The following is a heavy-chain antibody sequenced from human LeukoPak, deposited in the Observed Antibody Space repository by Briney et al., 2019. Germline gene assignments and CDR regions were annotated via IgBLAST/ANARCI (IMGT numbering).Heavy chain of an antibody. CDR3: ARVRYYDSSGTPGGFDY. Sequence: PSETLSLTCTVSGGSISSYYWSWIRQPPGKGLEWIGYIYYSGSTNYNPSLKSRVTISVDTSKNQFSLKLSSVTAADTAVYYCARVRYYDSSGTPGGFDYWGQGTLVTVSS. J-gene: IGHJ4*02. V-gene: IGHV4-59*01. CDR2: IYYSGST. D-gene: IGHD3-22*01. CDR1: GGSISSYY.